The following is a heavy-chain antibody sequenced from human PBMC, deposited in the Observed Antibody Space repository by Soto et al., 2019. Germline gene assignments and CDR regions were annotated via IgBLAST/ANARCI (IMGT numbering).Heavy chain of an antibody. CDR1: GGSISSYY. V-gene: IGHV4-59*01. Sequence: SETLSLTCTVSGGSISSYYWSWIRQPPGKGLEWIGYIYYSGSTNYNPSLKSRVTISVDTSKNQFSLKLSSVTAADTAVYYCARSTYYDFWSGYSFDYWGQGTLVTVSS. J-gene: IGHJ4*02. D-gene: IGHD3-3*01. CDR3: ARSTYYDFWSGYSFDY. CDR2: IYYSGST.